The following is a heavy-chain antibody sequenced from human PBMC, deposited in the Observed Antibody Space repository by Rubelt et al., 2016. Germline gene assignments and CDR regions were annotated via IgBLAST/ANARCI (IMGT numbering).Heavy chain of an antibody. CDR1: GGSISSGGYS. D-gene: IGHD5-18*01. V-gene: IGHV4-30-2*01. CDR2: IYHSGST. CDR3: ATVMDTAMGVKVGFDY. J-gene: IGHJ4*02. Sequence: QLQLQESGSGLVKPSQTLSLTCAVSGGSISSGGYSWSWIRQPPGKGLEWIGYIYHSGSTYYNPSLKSRVTMSVDTSKNQFSLKLSSVTAADTAVYYCATVMDTAMGVKVGFDYWGQGTLVTVSS.